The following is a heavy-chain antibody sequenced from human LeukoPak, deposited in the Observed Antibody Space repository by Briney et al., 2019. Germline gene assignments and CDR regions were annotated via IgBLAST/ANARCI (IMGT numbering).Heavy chain of an antibody. CDR1: GFPFGSYR. J-gene: IGHJ4*02. V-gene: IGHV3-48*01. D-gene: IGHD1-1*01. CDR3: VRVKGTDFDF. CDR2: ISASGSNI. Sequence: GGSLRLSCAAAGFPFGSYRMNWARQAPGKGLEWVSYISASGSNIYYLDAVKGRFTVSRDNAMNSLFLQMNRPRAEDTAIYYCVRVKGTDFDFWGQGTLVTVSS.